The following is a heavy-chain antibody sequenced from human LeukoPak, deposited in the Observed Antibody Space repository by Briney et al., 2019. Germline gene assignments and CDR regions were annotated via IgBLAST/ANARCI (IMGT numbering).Heavy chain of an antibody. CDR3: ARSKAMAAYFDY. Sequence: SETLSLTCAVSGGSISSGGYSWSWIRQPPGKGLEWIGYIYHSGSTYYNPSLKSRVTISVDTSKNQFSLKLSSVTAADTAVYYRARSKAMAAYFDYWGQGTLVTVSS. CDR1: GGSISSGGYS. CDR2: IYHSGST. J-gene: IGHJ4*02. D-gene: IGHD5-18*01. V-gene: IGHV4-30-2*05.